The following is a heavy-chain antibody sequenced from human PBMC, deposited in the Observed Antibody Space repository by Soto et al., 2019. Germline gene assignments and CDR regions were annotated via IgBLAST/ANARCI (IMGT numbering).Heavy chain of an antibody. Sequence: PGESLKISCKGSGYSFTSYWIGWVRQMPGKGLEWMGIIYPGDSDTRYSPSFQGQVTISADKSISTAYLQWSSLKASDTAVYYCAREGISGSYYNWFDPWGQGTLVTVSS. CDR3: AREGISGSYYNWFDP. J-gene: IGHJ5*02. CDR1: GYSFTSYW. V-gene: IGHV5-51*01. D-gene: IGHD1-26*01. CDR2: IYPGDSDT.